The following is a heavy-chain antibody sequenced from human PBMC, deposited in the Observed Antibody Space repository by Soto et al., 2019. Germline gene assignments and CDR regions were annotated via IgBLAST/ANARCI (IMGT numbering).Heavy chain of an antibody. V-gene: IGHV1-2*02. Sequence: ASVKVSCKTSGYSFAGHYLHWVRQAPGQGLDWMGWIYPNSGGTIYAQRFQGRVTMTRDTSISTAYMVLTSLRSDDTAVYYCARDSHYDILTGYSRNAFDMWGRGTVVTVSS. CDR3: ARDSHYDILTGYSRNAFDM. CDR2: IYPNSGGT. CDR1: GYSFAGHY. D-gene: IGHD3-9*01. J-gene: IGHJ3*02.